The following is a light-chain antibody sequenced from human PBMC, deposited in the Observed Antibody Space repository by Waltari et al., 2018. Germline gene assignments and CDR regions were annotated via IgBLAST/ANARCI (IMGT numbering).Light chain of an antibody. J-gene: IGKJ1*01. CDR3: QQRSNWPPWT. CDR1: QSVSSY. CDR2: DAS. V-gene: IGKV3-11*01. Sequence: EIVLTQSPATLSLSPGERATISCRASQSVSSYLAWYQQKPGQAPRLLIYDASNTATGIPATFSGSESGTDFTLTISSLEPEDFAVYYCQQRSNWPPWTFGQGTKVEMK.